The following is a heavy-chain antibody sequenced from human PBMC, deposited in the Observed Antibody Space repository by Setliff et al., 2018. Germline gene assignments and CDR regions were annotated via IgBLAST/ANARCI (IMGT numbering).Heavy chain of an antibody. CDR2: TYSGGET. V-gene: IGHV3-53*01. CDR3: RVWLGDLSRDF. Sequence: GGSLRLSCAASGFALRSAVMAWVRQAPGKGLEWLSVTYSGGETKYADSVNGRFTISRDASENSISLQMNSLRVDDTAVYFCRVWLGDLSRDFWGQGTLVTVSS. D-gene: IGHD3-10*01. CDR1: GFALRSAV. J-gene: IGHJ4*02.